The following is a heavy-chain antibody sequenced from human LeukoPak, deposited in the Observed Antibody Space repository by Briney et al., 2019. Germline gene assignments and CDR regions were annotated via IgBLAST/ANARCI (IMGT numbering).Heavy chain of an antibody. D-gene: IGHD3-10*01. J-gene: IGHJ6*02. CDR2: ISGSGGST. Sequence: GGSLRLSCAASGFTFSSYAMSWVRQAPGKGLEWVSAISGSGGSTYYADSVKGRFTISRDNSKNTLYLQMNSLRAEDTAVYYCATDGSGSYHTYYYYGMDVWGQGTTVTVYS. CDR1: GFTFSSYA. CDR3: ATDGSGSYHTYYYYGMDV. V-gene: IGHV3-23*01.